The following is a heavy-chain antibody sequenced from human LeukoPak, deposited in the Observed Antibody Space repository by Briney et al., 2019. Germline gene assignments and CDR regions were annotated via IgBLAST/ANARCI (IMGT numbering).Heavy chain of an antibody. V-gene: IGHV4-59*01. CDR2: FHYTGST. D-gene: IGHD6-19*01. Sequence: SETLSLTCTVSTDSSSNNYWTWIRPSPGKGREWIGYFHYTGSTNYNPSLQSRVTMSDDTSKNQYSLELSSVTSADTAVYHYAQSSGRYLDNWGQGILVTVSS. CDR1: TDSSSNNY. CDR3: AQSSGRYLDN. J-gene: IGHJ4*02.